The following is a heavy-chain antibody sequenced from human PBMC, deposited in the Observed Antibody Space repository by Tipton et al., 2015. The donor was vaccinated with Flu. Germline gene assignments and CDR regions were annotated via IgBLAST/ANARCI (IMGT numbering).Heavy chain of an antibody. CDR1: GGSISTYY. CDR3: ARGGGQSSYDSSGYSFSFDY. V-gene: IGHV4-4*07. D-gene: IGHD3-22*01. Sequence: TLSLTCTVSGGSISTYYWSWIRQPAGKGLEWIGRIYSSGGTNYNPSLKSRVTMSVDTSKNQSSLKLSSVTAADTAVYYCARGGGQSSYDSSGYSFSFDYWGQGTLVTVSS. CDR2: IYSSGGT. J-gene: IGHJ4*02.